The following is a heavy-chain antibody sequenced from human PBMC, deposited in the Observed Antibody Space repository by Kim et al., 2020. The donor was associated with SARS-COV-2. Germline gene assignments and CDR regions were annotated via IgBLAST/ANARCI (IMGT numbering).Heavy chain of an antibody. CDR3: ARVRHFEGTNYGLDV. CDR2: ISTDGAMT. CDR1: GFTFSTGA. D-gene: IGHD2-8*01. J-gene: IGHJ6*01. V-gene: IGHV3-64*01. Sequence: GGSLRLSCVASGFTFSTGAMHWVSQAPGKGLEYVSTISTDGAMTNYASSVKGRFTISRDNSKNTVYLQMGSLRAEDMAVYFCARVRHFEGTNYGLDVWGQGTTVTVSS.